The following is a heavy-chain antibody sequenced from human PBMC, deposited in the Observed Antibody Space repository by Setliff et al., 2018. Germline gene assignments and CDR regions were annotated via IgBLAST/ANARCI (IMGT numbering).Heavy chain of an antibody. CDR1: GFTFDDYT. CDR2: ISWDGGST. Sequence: GGSLRLSCAASGFTFDDYTMHWVRQAPGKGLEWVSLISWDGGSTYYADSVKGRFTISRDDSNNTLYLQMKSLRAEDTAVYYCAGCGYGQYYAMDVWGQGTTVTVSS. V-gene: IGHV3-43*01. CDR3: AGCGYGQYYAMDV. J-gene: IGHJ6*02. D-gene: IGHD5-12*01.